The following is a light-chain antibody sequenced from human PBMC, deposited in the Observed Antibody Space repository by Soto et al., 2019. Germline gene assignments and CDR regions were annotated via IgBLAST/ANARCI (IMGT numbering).Light chain of an antibody. CDR2: DVN. CDR1: SGDIGGYNY. V-gene: IGLV2-11*01. CDR3: CSYAGSGTYV. J-gene: IGLJ1*01. Sequence: QSALTQPRSVSGSPGQSVTISCTGASGDIGGYNYVSWYQHHPGKAPKLIIFDVNKRPSGVPDRFSGSKSGNTASLTISGLQPEDEADYYCCSYAGSGTYVFGTGTKVTVL.